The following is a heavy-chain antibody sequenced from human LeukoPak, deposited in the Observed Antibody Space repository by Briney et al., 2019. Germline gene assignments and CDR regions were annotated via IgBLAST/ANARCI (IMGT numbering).Heavy chain of an antibody. D-gene: IGHD3-10*02. CDR1: GFTFSSYG. Sequence: GGSLRLSCAASGFTFSSYGMSWVRQAPGKGLEWGSYISSSGSTIYYADSVKGRFTISRDKAKNSLYLQMNSLRAEDTAVYYCAELGITMVGGVWGKGTTVTISS. CDR3: AELGITMVGGV. J-gene: IGHJ6*04. V-gene: IGHV3-48*01. CDR2: ISSSGSTI.